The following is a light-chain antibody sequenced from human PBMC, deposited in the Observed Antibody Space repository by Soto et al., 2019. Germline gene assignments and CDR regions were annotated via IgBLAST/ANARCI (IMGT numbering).Light chain of an antibody. V-gene: IGKV1-5*01. Sequence: DIQMTQSPSTLSGSVGDRVTITCRASQGISGWLAWYQQKAGKAPRLLIFDASSLMSGVPSRFSGSGYGTEFTLTINRLQPDDSATYYCQQYDSFSVWTFGQGTKVDIK. CDR2: DAS. CDR1: QGISGW. J-gene: IGKJ1*01. CDR3: QQYDSFSVWT.